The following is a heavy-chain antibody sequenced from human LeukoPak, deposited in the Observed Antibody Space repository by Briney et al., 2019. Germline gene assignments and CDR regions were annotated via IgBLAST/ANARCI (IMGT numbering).Heavy chain of an antibody. J-gene: IGHJ4*02. V-gene: IGHV3-23*01. CDR1: GFTFSTYA. CDR3: AKVTSLVVVPAARFDY. Sequence: GGSLRLSCAASGFTFSTYAMNWVRQAPGKGLEWVSAISGSGGSTYYADSVKGRFTISRDNSKNTLYLQMNSLRAEDTAVYYCAKVTSLVVVPAARFDYWGQGTLVTVSS. CDR2: ISGSGGST. D-gene: IGHD2-2*01.